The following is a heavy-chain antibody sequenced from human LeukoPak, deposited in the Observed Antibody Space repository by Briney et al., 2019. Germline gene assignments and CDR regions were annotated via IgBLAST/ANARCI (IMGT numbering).Heavy chain of an antibody. Sequence: GGSRRLSCAASGFTVSSNYMSWVRQAPGKGLEWVSVIYSGGSTYYADSVKGRFTISRDNSKNTLYLQMNSLRAEDTAVYYCARGYSSGWYYFDYWGQGTLVTVSS. J-gene: IGHJ4*02. V-gene: IGHV3-53*01. CDR1: GFTVSSNY. D-gene: IGHD6-19*01. CDR3: ARGYSSGWYYFDY. CDR2: IYSGGST.